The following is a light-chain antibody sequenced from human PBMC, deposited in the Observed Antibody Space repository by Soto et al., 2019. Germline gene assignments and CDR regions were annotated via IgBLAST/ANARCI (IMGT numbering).Light chain of an antibody. CDR1: SSDVGGYNY. J-gene: IGLJ2*01. CDR3: GSYTSSSTLI. CDR2: DVS. V-gene: IGLV2-14*01. Sequence: QSALTQPASVSGSPGQSITISCTGTSSDVGGYNYVSWYQQHPGKAPKLMIYDVSNRPSGVSNRFSGSKSGNTASLTISGLQAEDEADYYCGSYTSSSTLIFGGGPKLTVL.